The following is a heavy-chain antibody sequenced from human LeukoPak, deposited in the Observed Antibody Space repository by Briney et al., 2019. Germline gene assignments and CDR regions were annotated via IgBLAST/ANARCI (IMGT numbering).Heavy chain of an antibody. CDR2: IYSGGGT. CDR1: GFTVSSNY. Sequence: TGGSLRLSCAASGFTVSSNYMSWVRQAPGKGLEWVSIIYSGGGTYYADSVKGRFTISRDNSNNTLYLQMNSLRAEDTAVYYCARTVYYGDKDWFDPWGQGTLVTVSS. J-gene: IGHJ5*02. D-gene: IGHD4-17*01. CDR3: ARTVYYGDKDWFDP. V-gene: IGHV3-53*01.